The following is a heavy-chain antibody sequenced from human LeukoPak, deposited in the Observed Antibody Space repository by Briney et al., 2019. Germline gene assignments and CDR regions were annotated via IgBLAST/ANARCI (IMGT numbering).Heavy chain of an antibody. V-gene: IGHV3-74*01. CDR1: GFIVSSYW. D-gene: IGHD6-19*01. CDR2: IDDDGSAT. CDR3: IRSGGWPGF. J-gene: IGHJ4*02. Sequence: PGGSLRLSCEASGFIVSSYWMHWVCQAPGKGLVWVSRIDDDGSATAYADSVKGRFIISRDDAKNTVYLQMNSLRAEDTAMYYCIRSGGWPGFWGQGTLVTVSS.